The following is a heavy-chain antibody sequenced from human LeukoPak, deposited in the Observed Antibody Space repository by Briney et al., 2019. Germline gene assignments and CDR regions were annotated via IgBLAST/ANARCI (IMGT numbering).Heavy chain of an antibody. CDR1: GGSISSYY. CDR3: ATTRIAARRVPVYYYYMDV. V-gene: IGHV4-4*07. D-gene: IGHD6-6*01. Sequence: SETLSLTCTVSGGSISSYYWSLIRQPAGKGLEWIGRIYTSGSTNYNPSLKSRVTMSVDTSKNQFSLKLSSVTAADTAVYYCATTRIAARRVPVYYYYMDVWGKGTTVTVSS. CDR2: IYTSGST. J-gene: IGHJ6*03.